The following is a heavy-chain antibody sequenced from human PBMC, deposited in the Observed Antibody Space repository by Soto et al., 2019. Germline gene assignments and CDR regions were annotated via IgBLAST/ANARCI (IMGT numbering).Heavy chain of an antibody. J-gene: IGHJ5*02. CDR1: GFTFSDYA. CDR2: ISASGGTK. D-gene: IGHD6-13*01. CDR3: AKEGQSSAGSRGAES. Sequence: EVQLLESGGDLVQPWGSLRVSCAASGFTFSDYAMSWVRQAPGKGLEWVSSISASGGTKYYADSLKGRFTISRDNSKNTLFLEITRLRAEDTAVFYCAKEGQSSAGSRGAESWGQGTLVTVSS. V-gene: IGHV3-23*01.